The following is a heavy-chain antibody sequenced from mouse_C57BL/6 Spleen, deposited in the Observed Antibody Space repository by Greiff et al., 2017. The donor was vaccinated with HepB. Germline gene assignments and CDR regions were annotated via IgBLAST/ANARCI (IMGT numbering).Heavy chain of an antibody. D-gene: IGHD1-1*01. CDR3: ARRGDYDGSSHWYFDV. V-gene: IGHV1-69*01. CDR2: IDPSDSYT. J-gene: IGHJ1*03. CDR1: GYTFTSYW. Sequence: QVQLQQSGAELVMPGASVKLSCKASGYTFTSYWMHWVKQRPGQGLEWIGEIDPSDSYTNYNQKFKGKSTLTVDKSSSTAYMQLSSLTSEDSAVYYCARRGDYDGSSHWYFDVWGTGTTVTVSS.